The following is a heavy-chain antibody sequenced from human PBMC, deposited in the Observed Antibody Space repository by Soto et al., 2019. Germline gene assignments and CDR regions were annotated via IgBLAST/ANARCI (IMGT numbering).Heavy chain of an antibody. D-gene: IGHD1-26*01. V-gene: IGHV3-66*01. J-gene: IGHJ6*02. CDR2: IYSGGST. CDR3: ARDHTTPYYYYGMDV. CDR1: GFTVSSNY. Sequence: PGGSLRLSRAASGFTVSSNYMRWVRQAPGKGLEWVSVIYSGGSTYYADSVKGRFTISRDNSKNTLYLQMNSLRAEDTAVYYCARDHTTPYYYYGMDVWGQGTTVTVSS.